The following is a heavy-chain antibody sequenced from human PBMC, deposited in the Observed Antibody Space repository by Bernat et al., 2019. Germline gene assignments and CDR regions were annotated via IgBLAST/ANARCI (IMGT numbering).Heavy chain of an antibody. CDR1: GFTFAGYA. Sequence: EVQLLESGGGLVQPGGSLRLSCAASGFTFAGYAMSWVRQAPGKGLEWVSTISGSGSSTYYADSVKGRFSISRDNSENTLSLQMHSLRAEDTAVYYCAKDHLSGTTIPYSEYWGQGTLVTVSS. CDR3: AKDHLSGTTIPYSEY. D-gene: IGHD1-7*01. CDR2: ISGSGSST. J-gene: IGHJ4*02. V-gene: IGHV3-23*01.